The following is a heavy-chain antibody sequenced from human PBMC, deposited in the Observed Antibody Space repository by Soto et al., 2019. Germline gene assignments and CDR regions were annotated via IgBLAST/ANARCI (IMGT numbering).Heavy chain of an antibody. CDR3: ATDQGWELLVEAY. V-gene: IGHV3-23*01. J-gene: IGHJ4*02. CDR1: RFTFSNYA. CDR2: ISGSGART. Sequence: PGGSLRLSCADSRFTFSNYAMSWVRQAPGKGLEWVSGISGSGARTFYADSVKGRFTISRDNSKNTLYLQMDSLRAEDTAVYYCATDQGWELLVEAYWGQGTLVTGSS. D-gene: IGHD1-26*01.